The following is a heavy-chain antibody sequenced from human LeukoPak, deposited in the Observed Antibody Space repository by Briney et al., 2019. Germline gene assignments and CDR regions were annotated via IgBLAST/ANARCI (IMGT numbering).Heavy chain of an antibody. J-gene: IGHJ4*02. Sequence: ASVKVSCKASGYTFTSYYMHWVRQAPGQGLEWMGWINPNSGGTNYAQKFQGRVTMTRDTSISTAYMELSRLRSDNTAVYYCARVRYCSSTSCEISNDYWGQGTLVTVSS. CDR2: INPNSGGT. V-gene: IGHV1-2*02. D-gene: IGHD2-2*01. CDR3: ARVRYCSSTSCEISNDY. CDR1: GYTFTSYY.